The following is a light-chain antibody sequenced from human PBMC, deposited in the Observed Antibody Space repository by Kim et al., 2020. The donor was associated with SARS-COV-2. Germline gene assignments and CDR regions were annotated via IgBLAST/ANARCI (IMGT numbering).Light chain of an antibody. Sequence: QTATLTGTWNGNSVGNQGAAWLQQHQGHPPKLLSYRNNNRPSGISERFSASRSGNTASLTITGLQPEDEADYYCSALDSSLSARVFGGGTQLTVL. CDR2: RNN. J-gene: IGLJ3*02. CDR1: GNSVGNQG. V-gene: IGLV10-54*02. CDR3: SALDSSLSARV.